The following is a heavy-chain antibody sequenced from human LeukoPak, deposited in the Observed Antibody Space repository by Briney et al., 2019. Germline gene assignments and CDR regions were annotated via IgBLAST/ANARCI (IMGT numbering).Heavy chain of an antibody. J-gene: IGHJ4*01. V-gene: IGHV3-7*01. CDR2: VMKDGIDK. Sequence: GGSLRLSCAASGFTFSSYGMHWVRQAPGKGLEWVANVMKDGIDKYYVTSVRGRFSVSRDNGKNSLSLQMNSLTVDDTARYYCVRDLSSGWAYWGQGTVVTVSS. CDR3: VRDLSSGWAY. CDR1: GFTFSSYG. D-gene: IGHD3-22*01.